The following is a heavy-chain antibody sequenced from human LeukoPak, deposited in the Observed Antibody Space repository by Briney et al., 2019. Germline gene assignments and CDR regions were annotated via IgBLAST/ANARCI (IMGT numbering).Heavy chain of an antibody. CDR1: GFTFSGYW. Sequence: GGSLRLSCAASGFTFSGYWMSWVRQAPGKGLEWVANIKQDGREKYYVASVKGRFTISRDNAKNSLYLQMNSLRAEGTALYYCAKDRGIAAAGHFDYWGQGTLVTVSS. D-gene: IGHD6-13*01. J-gene: IGHJ4*02. CDR3: AKDRGIAAAGHFDY. V-gene: IGHV3-7*03. CDR2: IKQDGREK.